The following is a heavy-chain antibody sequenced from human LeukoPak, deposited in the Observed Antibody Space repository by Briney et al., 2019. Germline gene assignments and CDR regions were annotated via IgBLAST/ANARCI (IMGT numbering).Heavy chain of an antibody. V-gene: IGHV4-59*07. J-gene: IGHJ4*02. Sequence: SDTLSLTCTVSGDSSTSYYWSWIRQPPGKGLEWLGYIYHSGSTEYNPSLKSRVTISLDTSKNQFSLKLSSVTPADTAVYYCAGDYKTLAYWGQGTLVTVSS. CDR3: AGDYKTLAY. CDR1: GDSSTSYY. D-gene: IGHD4-11*01. CDR2: IYHSGST.